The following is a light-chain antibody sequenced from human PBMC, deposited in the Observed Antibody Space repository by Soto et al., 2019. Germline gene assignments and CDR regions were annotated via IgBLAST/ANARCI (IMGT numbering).Light chain of an antibody. Sequence: ELVMTQSPDTLSVSPGERATLLCRASQSVRNNLAWYQQKPGQAPRLLIYGVSTRATGVPARFSGSGSGTDFTLTISSLQPEDFAVYYCHQYDNWWTFGQGNKVEI. J-gene: IGKJ1*01. CDR3: HQYDNWWT. CDR1: QSVRNN. CDR2: GVS. V-gene: IGKV3-15*01.